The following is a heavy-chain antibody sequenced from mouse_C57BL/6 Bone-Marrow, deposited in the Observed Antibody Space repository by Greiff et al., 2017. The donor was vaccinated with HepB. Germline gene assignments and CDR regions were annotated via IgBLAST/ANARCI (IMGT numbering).Heavy chain of an antibody. D-gene: IGHD1-1*01. V-gene: IGHV5-6-3*01. CDR3: AREGSSYNAVDY. CDR2: INSDGGRI. Sequence: DVHLVESGGGLVQPGGSLKLSCSASGFTFSSYGMSWVRQTPDKRLELVAIINSDGGRIYYPDSVKGRFTISRDNAKNTLYLQMRSLRSEDTAMYYCAREGSSYNAVDYWGQGTSVTVSS. CDR1: GFTFSSYG. J-gene: IGHJ4*01.